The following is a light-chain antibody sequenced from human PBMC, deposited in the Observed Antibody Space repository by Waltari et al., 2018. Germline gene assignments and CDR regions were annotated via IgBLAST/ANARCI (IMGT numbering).Light chain of an antibody. CDR3: QQANSFPFT. Sequence: DIQMTQSPSSVSASVGDTVTITCRASQGISIWLAWYQQKPGRIPNLLIYAASSLESGVPSRFSGSGSGTDLTLTITNLQPEDFATYYCQQANSFPFTFGGGTKVEI. CDR1: QGISIW. CDR2: AAS. J-gene: IGKJ4*01. V-gene: IGKV1D-12*01.